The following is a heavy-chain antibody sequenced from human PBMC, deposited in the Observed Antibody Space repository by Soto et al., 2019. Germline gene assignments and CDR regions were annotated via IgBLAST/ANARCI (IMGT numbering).Heavy chain of an antibody. V-gene: IGHV3-53*01. J-gene: IGHJ6*02. CDR3: ARDGLRRSGWYYYGMDV. CDR1: GLTVSSNY. D-gene: IGHD6-19*01. Sequence: GGSLRLSCAASGLTVSSNYMSWVRKAPGKGLEWVSAIYSGGSTYYADSVKGRFTISRDNSKHTLYLQMNSLRAEDTAVYYCARDGLRRSGWYYYGMDVWGQGTTVTVSS. CDR2: IYSGGST.